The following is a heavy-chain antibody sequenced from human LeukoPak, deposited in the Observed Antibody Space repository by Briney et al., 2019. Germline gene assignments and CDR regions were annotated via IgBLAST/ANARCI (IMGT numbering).Heavy chain of an antibody. CDR2: TVSEIDGGTT. Sequence: GGSLRLSCAASGFTFNYAWMSWVRQVPGKGLEWVGQTVSEIDGGTTDYATPVKGRFTISRDDSESTLYLQMNSLKIEDTAVYYCTTDEDWNYARKDVWGQGATVIVSS. J-gene: IGHJ6*02. V-gene: IGHV3-15*04. CDR3: TTDEDWNYARKDV. D-gene: IGHD1-7*01. CDR1: GFTFNYAW.